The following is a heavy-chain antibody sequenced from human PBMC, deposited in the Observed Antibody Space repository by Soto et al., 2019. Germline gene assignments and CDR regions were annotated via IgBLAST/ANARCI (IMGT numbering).Heavy chain of an antibody. CDR2: ISGSGGST. CDR1: GFTFSSYA. CDR3: AKDGPTQIAAAGTEFDY. J-gene: IGHJ4*02. D-gene: IGHD6-13*01. V-gene: IGHV3-23*01. Sequence: EVQLLESGGGLVQPGGSLRLSCAASGFTFSSYAMSWVRQAPGKGLGWVSAISGSGGSTYYADSVKGRFTISRDNSKNTLYLQMNSLRAEDTAVYYCAKDGPTQIAAAGTEFDYWGQGTLVTVSS.